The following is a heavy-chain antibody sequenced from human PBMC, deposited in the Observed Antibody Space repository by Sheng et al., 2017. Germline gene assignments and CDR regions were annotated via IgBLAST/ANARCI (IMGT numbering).Heavy chain of an antibody. CDR1: GGTFSSYA. CDR3: ARSPMVRGVIISDWFDP. J-gene: IGHJ5*02. D-gene: IGHD3-10*01. Sequence: QVQLVQSGAEVKKPGSSVKVSCKASGGTFSSYAISWVRQAPGQGLEWMGGIIPIFGTANYAQKFQGRVTITADESTSTAYMELSSLRSEDTAVYYCARSPMVRGVIISDWFDPWGQGTLVTVSS. CDR2: IIPIFGTA. V-gene: IGHV1-69*13.